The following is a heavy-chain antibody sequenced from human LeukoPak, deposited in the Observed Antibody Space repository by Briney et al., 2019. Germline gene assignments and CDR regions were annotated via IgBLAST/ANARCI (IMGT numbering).Heavy chain of an antibody. CDR2: VSAYNGNT. CDR1: GYTFTTYG. V-gene: IGHV1-18*01. Sequence: ASVKVSCKASGYTFTTYGISWVRQAPGQGLEWMGWVSAYNGNTNYAQKVQGRVTMTTDTSTSTAYMELSRLRSDGTAVYYCASSSSWYSFDYWGQGTLVTVPS. J-gene: IGHJ4*02. D-gene: IGHD6-13*01. CDR3: ASSSSWYSFDY.